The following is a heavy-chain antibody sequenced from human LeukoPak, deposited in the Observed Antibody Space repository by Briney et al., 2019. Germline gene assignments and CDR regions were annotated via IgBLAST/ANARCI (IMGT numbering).Heavy chain of an antibody. CDR3: ARETSYGDYEGGQVY. CDR1: GFTFSSYA. V-gene: IGHV3-53*01. J-gene: IGHJ4*02. CDR2: IYSGGST. Sequence: PGRSLRLSCAASGFTFSSYAMHWVRQAPGKGLEWVSVIYSGGSTYYADSVKGRFTISRDNSKNTLYLQMNSLRAEDTAVYYCARETSYGDYEGGQVYWGQGTLVTVSS. D-gene: IGHD4-17*01.